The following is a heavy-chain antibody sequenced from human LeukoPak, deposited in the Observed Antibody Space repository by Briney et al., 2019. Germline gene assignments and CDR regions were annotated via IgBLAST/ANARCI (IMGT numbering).Heavy chain of an antibody. D-gene: IGHD2/OR15-2a*01. CDR1: GFTVSNDY. Sequence: GGSLRLSCAASGFTVSNDYMGWVRQAPGKGLEWVPLIYSSGRTYYIDSVRGRFTISRHTSKNTLYLQMDSLTIEDTAVYYCAKAPRILDAFDVWGHGTMVTVSS. CDR3: AKAPRILDAFDV. CDR2: IYSSGRT. V-gene: IGHV3-53*04. J-gene: IGHJ3*01.